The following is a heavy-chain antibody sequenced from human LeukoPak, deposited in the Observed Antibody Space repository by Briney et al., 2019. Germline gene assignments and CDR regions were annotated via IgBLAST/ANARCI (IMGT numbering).Heavy chain of an antibody. CDR3: ARDFCSGGSCYPDAFDI. CDR2: IWYDGTNT. J-gene: IGHJ3*02. Sequence: GGSLRLSCAASGFTFSSYGMHWVRQAPGRGLEWVAVIWYDGTNTYYADSVKGRFTISRDNSKNTLYLQMNSLRAEDTAVYYCARDFCSGGSCYPDAFDIWGQGTMVTVSS. CDR1: GFTFSSYG. D-gene: IGHD2-15*01. V-gene: IGHV3-33*01.